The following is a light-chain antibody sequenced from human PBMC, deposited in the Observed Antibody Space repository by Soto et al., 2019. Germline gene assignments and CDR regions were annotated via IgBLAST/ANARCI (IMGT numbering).Light chain of an antibody. CDR1: QSISSW. CDR2: KAS. CDR3: QQYNSYST. V-gene: IGKV1-5*03. J-gene: IGKJ5*01. Sequence: DILMYQSASTVSASVGDRVTITCRASQSISSWLAWYQQKPGKAPKLLIYKASSLESGVPSRFSGSGSGTEFTLTISSLQPDDFATYYCQQYNSYSTFGQGTRLENK.